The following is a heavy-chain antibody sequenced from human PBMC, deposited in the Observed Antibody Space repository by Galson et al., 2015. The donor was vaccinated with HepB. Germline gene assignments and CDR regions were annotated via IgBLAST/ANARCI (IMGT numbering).Heavy chain of an antibody. CDR2: ISHDGANT. CDR3: ARCGSPRISVSSAAFFDL. CDR1: GFSFSSYA. D-gene: IGHD5/OR15-5a*01. J-gene: IGHJ2*01. Sequence: SLRLSCAASGFSFSSYAVHWVRQAPGRTLEWVTSISHDGANTWSADSVKGRFAVSRDNSRDTLFLEMNRLRPDDSAVYYCARCGSPRISVSSAAFFDLWGRGTRVTVSS. V-gene: IGHV3-30*09.